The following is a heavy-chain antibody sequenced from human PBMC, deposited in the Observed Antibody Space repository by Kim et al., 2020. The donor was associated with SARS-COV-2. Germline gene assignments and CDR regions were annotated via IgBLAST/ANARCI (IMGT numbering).Heavy chain of an antibody. D-gene: IGHD1-26*01. CDR3: AREDVVGATTGFDY. Sequence: GGSLRLSCAASGFTFSSYGMHWVRQAPGKGLEWVAVIWYDGSNKYYADSVKGRFTISRDNSKNTLYLQMNSLRAEDTAVYYCAREDVVGATTGFDYWGQGTWSPSPQ. CDR2: IWYDGSNK. J-gene: IGHJ4*02. V-gene: IGHV3-33*01. CDR1: GFTFSSYG.